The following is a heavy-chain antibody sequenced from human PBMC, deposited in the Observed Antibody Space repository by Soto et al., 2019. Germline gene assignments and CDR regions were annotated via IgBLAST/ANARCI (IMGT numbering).Heavy chain of an antibody. Sequence: QVQLQQWGAGLLKPSETLSLTCAVYGGSFSGYYWSWIRQPPGKGLEWIGEINHSGSTNYNPSLKSRVTISVDTSKNQFSLKLSSVTAADTAVYYCARGARRDGYNLVFDYWGQGTLVTVSS. J-gene: IGHJ4*02. CDR3: ARGARRDGYNLVFDY. CDR1: GGSFSGYY. D-gene: IGHD5-12*01. CDR2: INHSGST. V-gene: IGHV4-34*01.